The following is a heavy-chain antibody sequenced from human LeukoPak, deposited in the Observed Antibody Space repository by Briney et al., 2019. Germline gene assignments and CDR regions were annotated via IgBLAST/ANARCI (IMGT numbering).Heavy chain of an antibody. Sequence: GSLRLSCAASGFTFSNAWMSWVRQAPGKGLEWVGRIKSKTDGGTTDYAAPVKGRFTISRDDSKNTLYLQMNSLKTEDTAVYYCTRIRFLEWFLDYWGQGTLVTVSS. CDR3: TRIRFLEWFLDY. J-gene: IGHJ4*02. CDR2: IKSKTDGGTT. V-gene: IGHV3-15*01. D-gene: IGHD3-3*01. CDR1: GFTFSNAW.